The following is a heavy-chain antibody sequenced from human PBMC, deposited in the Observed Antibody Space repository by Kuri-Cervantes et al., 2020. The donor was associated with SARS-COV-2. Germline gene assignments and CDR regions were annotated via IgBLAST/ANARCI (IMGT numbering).Heavy chain of an antibody. Sequence: GGSLRLSCAASGFTFSSYAMHWVRQAPGKGLEWVAVISYDGSNKYYADSVKGRFTVSRDNSKNTLYLQMNSLRAEDTAVYYYARDNHGYHSFSYYFDYWGQGTLVTVSS. D-gene: IGHD5-24*01. V-gene: IGHV3-30-3*01. J-gene: IGHJ4*02. CDR3: ARDNHGYHSFSYYFDY. CDR1: GFTFSSYA. CDR2: ISYDGSNK.